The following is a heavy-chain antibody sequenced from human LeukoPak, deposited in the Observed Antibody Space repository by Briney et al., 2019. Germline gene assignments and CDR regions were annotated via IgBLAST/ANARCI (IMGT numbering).Heavy chain of an antibody. CDR3: ARLGGNSKSYYYYYGMDV. V-gene: IGHV5-10-1*01. CDR1: GYSFTSYW. CDR2: IDPSDSYT. Sequence: GESLKISCKGSGYSFTSYWISWVRQMPGKGLEWMGRIDPSDSYTNYSPSFQGHVTISADKSISTAYLQWSSLKASDTAMYYCARLGGNSKSYYYYYGMDVWGQGTTVTVSS. J-gene: IGHJ6*02. D-gene: IGHD4-23*01.